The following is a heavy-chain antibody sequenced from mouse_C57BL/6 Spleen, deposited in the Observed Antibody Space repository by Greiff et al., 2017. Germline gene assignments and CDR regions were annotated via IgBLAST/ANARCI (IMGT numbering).Heavy chain of an antibody. Sequence: QVTLKVSGPGILQPSQTLSLTCSFSGFSLSTFGMGVGWIRQPSGKGLEWLAHIWWDDDKYYNPALKSRLTISKDTSKNQVFLKIANVDTADTATYYCARIEDYYGSRYYAMDYWGQGTSVTVSS. D-gene: IGHD1-1*01. V-gene: IGHV8-8*01. CDR1: GFSLSTFGMG. CDR3: ARIEDYYGSRYYAMDY. J-gene: IGHJ4*01. CDR2: IWWDDDK.